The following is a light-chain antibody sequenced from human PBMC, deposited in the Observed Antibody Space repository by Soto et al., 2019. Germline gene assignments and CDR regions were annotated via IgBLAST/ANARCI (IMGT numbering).Light chain of an antibody. CDR2: EVS. J-gene: IGLJ1*01. CDR1: SSDVGSYNL. CDR3: CSYAGSSTSV. Sequence: QSVLTQPASVSGSPGQSITISCTGXSSDVGSYNLVSWYQQHPGKAPKLMIYEVSKRPSGVSNRFSGSKSGNTASLTISGLQAEDEADYYCCSYAGSSTSVFGTGTKVTVL. V-gene: IGLV2-23*02.